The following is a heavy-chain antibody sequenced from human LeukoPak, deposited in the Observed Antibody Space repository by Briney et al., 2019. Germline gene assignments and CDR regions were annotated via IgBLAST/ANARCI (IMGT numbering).Heavy chain of an antibody. CDR2: INTNTGNP. D-gene: IGHD1-26*01. J-gene: IGHJ4*02. Sequence: ASVKVSCKASGYTFTSYAMNWVRQAPGQGLEWMGWINTNTGNPTYAQGFTGRFVFSLDTSVSTAYLQISSLKAEDTAVYYCARVSVGATMLAYFDYWGQGTLVTVSS. V-gene: IGHV7-4-1*02. CDR1: GYTFTSYA. CDR3: ARVSVGATMLAYFDY.